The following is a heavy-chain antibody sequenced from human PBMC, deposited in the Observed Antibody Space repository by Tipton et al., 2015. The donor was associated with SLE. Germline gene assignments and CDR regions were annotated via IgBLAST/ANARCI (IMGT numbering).Heavy chain of an antibody. CDR2: INPSGGVT. D-gene: IGHD2-2*01. CDR1: GYIFTTYL. V-gene: IGHV1-46*01. CDR3: TRDATYCASASCYFDS. Sequence: QSGAEVKKPGASVKLSCKASGYIFTTYLLHWVRQAPGQGLEWLGMINPSGGVTAYARNFQGRVAMTRDTSTNTAYMELSSLRSDDTAVYYCTRDATYCASASCYFDSWGQGTLVTVSS. J-gene: IGHJ5*01.